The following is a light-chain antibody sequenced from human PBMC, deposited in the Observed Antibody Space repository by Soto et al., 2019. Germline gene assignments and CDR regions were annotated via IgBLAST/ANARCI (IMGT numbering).Light chain of an antibody. V-gene: IGKV3-20*01. Sequence: EIVLTLSPGTLSLSPGERATLSCRASQTVGSNYLAWYQQKPGQAPRLLIYDASSRATGIPDRFSGSGSGTDFTLTFSRLEPEDFAVYYCHQYASSPLTFGQGTKVDIK. CDR3: HQYASSPLT. J-gene: IGKJ1*01. CDR2: DAS. CDR1: QTVGSNY.